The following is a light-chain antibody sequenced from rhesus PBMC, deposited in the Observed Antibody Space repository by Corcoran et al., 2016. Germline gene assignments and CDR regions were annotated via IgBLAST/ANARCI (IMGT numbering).Light chain of an antibody. CDR2: YAS. Sequence: DIQMTQSPSSLSASVGDTVTITCRASQGISNNLAWYQQKPGKVPQLLIYYASPLKSGVPSRFSGSGSGTDCTRSISSLQPEDFATYYCQHGYGTPYSFGQGTKMEIK. V-gene: IGKV1S15*01. CDR1: QGISNN. CDR3: QHGYGTPYS. J-gene: IGKJ2*01.